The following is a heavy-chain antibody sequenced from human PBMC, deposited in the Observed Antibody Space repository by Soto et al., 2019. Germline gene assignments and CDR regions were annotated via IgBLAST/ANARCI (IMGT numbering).Heavy chain of an antibody. CDR2: INAGNGNT. D-gene: IGHD2-8*01. CDR3: ARVAVGYCTNGVCRAFDY. Sequence: GASVKVSCKASGYTFTSYAMHWVRQAPGQRLEWMGWINAGNGNTKYSQKFQGRVTITRDTSASTAYMELSSLRSEDTAVYYCARVAVGYCTNGVCRAFDYWGQGTLVTVSS. J-gene: IGHJ4*02. V-gene: IGHV1-3*01. CDR1: GYTFTSYA.